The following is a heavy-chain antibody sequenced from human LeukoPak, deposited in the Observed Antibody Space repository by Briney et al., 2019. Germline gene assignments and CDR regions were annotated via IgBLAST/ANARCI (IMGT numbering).Heavy chain of an antibody. CDR2: MYYIGTP. J-gene: IGHJ4*02. Sequence: GSLRLSCAASGFAFSTYNMNWVRQPPGKGLEWIGSMYYIGTPYYNPSLESPVTISVDTSKNQFSLKLRYVTASDTAVYYCARHRHTAMETFDHWGQGALVTVSS. CDR1: GFAFSTYN. D-gene: IGHD5-18*01. CDR3: ARHRHTAMETFDH. V-gene: IGHV4-39*01.